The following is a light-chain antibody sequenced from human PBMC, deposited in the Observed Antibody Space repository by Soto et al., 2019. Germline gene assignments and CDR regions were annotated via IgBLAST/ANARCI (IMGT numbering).Light chain of an antibody. CDR2: AAS. V-gene: IGKV1-39*01. J-gene: IGKJ1*01. CDR3: QQSYSTRGT. Sequence: DIQMTQSPSTLSASVGDRVTITCRASQSISSYLNWYQQKPGKAPKLLIYAASSLQSGVPSRFSGSGSGTDFTLTISSPQPEDFATYYCQQSYSTRGTFGQGTKVDI. CDR1: QSISSY.